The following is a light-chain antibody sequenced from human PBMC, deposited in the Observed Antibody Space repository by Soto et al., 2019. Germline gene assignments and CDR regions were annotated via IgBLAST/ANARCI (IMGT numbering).Light chain of an antibody. Sequence: QSALTQPASVSGSPGQSNTISCTGTSSDVGSYNLVSWYRQHPGKAPKLMIYEGTNRPSGVSNRFSGSKSGNTASLTISGLQAEDEAHYYCSSYAGRVVFGGGTKLTVL. CDR1: SSDVGSYNL. J-gene: IGLJ2*01. CDR3: SSYAGRVV. V-gene: IGLV2-23*01. CDR2: EGT.